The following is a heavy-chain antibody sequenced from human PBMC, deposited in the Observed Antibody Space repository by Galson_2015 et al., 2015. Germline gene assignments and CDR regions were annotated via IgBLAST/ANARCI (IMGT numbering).Heavy chain of an antibody. Sequence: SLRLACAASRVTFNSYSMNWVRQVPGKGLEWVSYISRGSSIIYYADSVKGRFTISRDDAKNSLYLQMNSLRDEDTAVYYCVRGGREGYYYGLDVWGQGTTVIVSS. V-gene: IGHV3-48*02. J-gene: IGHJ6*02. D-gene: IGHD5-24*01. CDR3: VRGGREGYYYGLDV. CDR1: RVTFNSYS. CDR2: ISRGSSII.